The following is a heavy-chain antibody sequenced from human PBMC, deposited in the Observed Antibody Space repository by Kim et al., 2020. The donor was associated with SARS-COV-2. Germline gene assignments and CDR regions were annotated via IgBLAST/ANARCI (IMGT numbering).Heavy chain of an antibody. D-gene: IGHD4-17*01. CDR3: AKVYGDYGDYGGYYYYGMDV. Sequence: GGSLRLSCAASGFTFSSYAMSWVRQAPGKGLEWVSAISGSGGSTYYADSVKGRFTISRDNSKNTLYLQMNSLRAEDTAVYYCAKVYGDYGDYGGYYYYGMDVWGQGTTVTVSS. V-gene: IGHV3-23*01. J-gene: IGHJ6*02. CDR2: ISGSGGST. CDR1: GFTFSSYA.